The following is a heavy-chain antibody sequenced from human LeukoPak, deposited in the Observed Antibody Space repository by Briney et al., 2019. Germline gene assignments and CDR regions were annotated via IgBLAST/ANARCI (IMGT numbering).Heavy chain of an antibody. CDR1: GGSISSGPYY. Sequence: PSETLSLTCTVSGGSISSGPYYWNWFRQPAGKGLEWIGCISTRGSSNYNPSLKSRLTLSVDMSNNQFSLSLNSVTAADTATYYCARDLLRGESGSWFEASDIWGQGTMVTVSS. J-gene: IGHJ3*02. V-gene: IGHV4-61*02. CDR3: ARDLLRGESGSWFEASDI. D-gene: IGHD6-13*01. CDR2: ISTRGSS.